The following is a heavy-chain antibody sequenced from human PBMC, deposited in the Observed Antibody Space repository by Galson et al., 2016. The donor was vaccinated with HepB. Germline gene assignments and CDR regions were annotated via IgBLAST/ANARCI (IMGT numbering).Heavy chain of an antibody. CDR3: ARDDSGGWYGFHYGMDV. CDR1: GASISGYY. Sequence: ETLSLTCTVSGASISGYYLSWIRQPPGKGLEWIGYIYCSGRTNYNPSLKSRVTISVDTSQNQFSLKLSSVTAAATAVYYCARDDSGGWYGFHYGMDVWGQGTTVTVSS. V-gene: IGHV4-59*01. D-gene: IGHD6-19*01. J-gene: IGHJ6*02. CDR2: IYCSGRT.